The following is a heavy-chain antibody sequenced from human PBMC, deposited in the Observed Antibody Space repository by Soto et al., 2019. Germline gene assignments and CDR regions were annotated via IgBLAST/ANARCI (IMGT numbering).Heavy chain of an antibody. J-gene: IGHJ6*02. D-gene: IGHD3-3*01. V-gene: IGHV3-33*01. CDR3: ARDASYYTLWRGYFPSGNGMDV. CDR2: IWYDGSKK. CDR1: GFTFSSFG. Sequence: QVQVVESGGGVVQPGRSLRLSCAASGFTFSSFGMHWVRQAPGKGLEWVSLIWYDGSKKSYGDSVKGRFTISRDNSRNTVYLQTKSLRADDTVVYYCARDASYYTLWRGYFPSGNGMDVWGQGTTVTVSS.